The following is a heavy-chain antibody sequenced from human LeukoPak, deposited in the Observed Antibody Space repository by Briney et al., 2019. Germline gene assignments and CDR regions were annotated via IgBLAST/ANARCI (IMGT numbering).Heavy chain of an antibody. CDR3: TRGRITMVRGVLITFDY. CDR1: GYTFTGYY. Sequence: ASVKVSCKASGYTFTGYYMHWVRQAPGQGLEWMGRINPNSGGTNYAQKFQGRVTMTRDTAISTSYMELSRLRSDDTAVYYCTRGRITMVRGVLITFDYWGQGTLVTVSS. CDR2: INPNSGGT. D-gene: IGHD3-10*01. V-gene: IGHV1-2*06. J-gene: IGHJ4*02.